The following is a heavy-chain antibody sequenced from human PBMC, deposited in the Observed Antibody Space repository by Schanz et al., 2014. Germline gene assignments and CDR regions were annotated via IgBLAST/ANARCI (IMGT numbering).Heavy chain of an antibody. CDR2: IYYSGTT. V-gene: IGHV4-59*01. J-gene: IGHJ6*02. D-gene: IGHD3-10*01. CDR3: ARDPWVGEKDAMDF. Sequence: QVRLQESGPGLVRPSETLSLTCTVSGDSITHFYWSWIRQSPGKGLEWIGSIYYSGTTNYSPSLNSRVTISLDMSKKSFSLNLSSVTTADAAVYYCARDPWVGEKDAMDFWGQGTTVIVSS. CDR1: GDSITHFY.